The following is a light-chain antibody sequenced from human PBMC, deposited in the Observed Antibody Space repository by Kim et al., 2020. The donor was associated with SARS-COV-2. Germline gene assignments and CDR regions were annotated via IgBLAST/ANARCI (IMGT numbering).Light chain of an antibody. CDR2: EVN. J-gene: IGLJ2*01. CDR1: NNDVGTYDL. Sequence: QSVLTQPASVSGSPGQSITITCTGSNNDVGTYDLVSWHQQHPGKVPKLLIYEVNKWPSGVSNRFSGSKSGNRASLTISGLQPEDEADYYCCSYTGTDSPVIFGGGTQLTVL. CDR3: CSYTGTDSPVI. V-gene: IGLV2-23*02.